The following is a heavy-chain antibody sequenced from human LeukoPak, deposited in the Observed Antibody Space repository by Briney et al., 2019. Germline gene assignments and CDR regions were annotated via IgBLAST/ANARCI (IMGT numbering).Heavy chain of an antibody. V-gene: IGHV3-30*18. Sequence: GGSLRLSCAGSGFTFSNYWVHWVRQAPGKGLEWVAVISYDGSNKYYADSVKGRFTISRDNSKNTVYLQMNSLRAEDTAVYYCAKDDYASGPGGFDIWGHGTMVTVSS. CDR2: ISYDGSNK. CDR1: GFTFSNYW. CDR3: AKDDYASGPGGFDI. J-gene: IGHJ3*02. D-gene: IGHD3-10*01.